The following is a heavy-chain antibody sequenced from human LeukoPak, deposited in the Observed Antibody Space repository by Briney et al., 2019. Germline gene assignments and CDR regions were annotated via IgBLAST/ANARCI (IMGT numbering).Heavy chain of an antibody. CDR3: ARDSYSSGYLDY. CDR1: GGSFRGYY. Sequence: SETLSLTCAVYGGSFRGYYWSWIRQPPGKGLEWIGEINHSGSTNYNPSLKSRVTISVDTSKNQFSLKLSSVTAADTAVYYCARDSYSSGYLDYWGQGTLVTVSS. J-gene: IGHJ4*02. D-gene: IGHD3-22*01. V-gene: IGHV4-34*01. CDR2: INHSGST.